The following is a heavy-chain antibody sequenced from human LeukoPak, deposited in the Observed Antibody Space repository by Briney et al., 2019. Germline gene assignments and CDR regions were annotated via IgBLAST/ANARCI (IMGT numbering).Heavy chain of an antibody. CDR3: ARQSDGYYYDSSGHQGWFDP. Sequence: SETLSLTCAVYGGSFSGYYWSWIRQPPGKGLEWIGEINHSGSTNYNPSLKSRVTISVDTSKNQFSLKLSSVTAADTAVYYCARQSDGYYYDSSGHQGWFDPWGQGTLVTVSS. J-gene: IGHJ5*02. V-gene: IGHV4-34*01. CDR2: INHSGST. CDR1: GGSFSGYY. D-gene: IGHD3-22*01.